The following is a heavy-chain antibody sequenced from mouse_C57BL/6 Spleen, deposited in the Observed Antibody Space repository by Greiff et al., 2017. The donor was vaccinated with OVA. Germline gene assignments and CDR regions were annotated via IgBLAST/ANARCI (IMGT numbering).Heavy chain of an antibody. J-gene: IGHJ4*01. CDR1: GFNIKNTY. Sequence: VQLQQSVAELVRPGASVKLSCTASGFNIKNTYMHWVKQRPEQGLEWIGRIDPANGNTKYAPKFQGKATITADTSSNTAYLQLSSLTSEDTAIYYCARVTTVVAKRAYAMDYWGQGTSVTVSS. CDR2: IDPANGNT. V-gene: IGHV14-3*01. D-gene: IGHD1-1*01. CDR3: ARVTTVVAKRAYAMDY.